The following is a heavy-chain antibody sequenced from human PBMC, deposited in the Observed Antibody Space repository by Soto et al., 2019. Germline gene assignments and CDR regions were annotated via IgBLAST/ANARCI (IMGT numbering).Heavy chain of an antibody. CDR1: GFTFSSYA. D-gene: IGHD2-15*01. J-gene: IGHJ4*02. Sequence: GGSLRLSCAASGFTFSSYAMSWVRQAPGKGMEWVSAIIGSGGSTYYADSVKGRFTISRDNSKNTLYLQMNSLRAEDTAVYYCAKGPHIVVVVADPAVAPLDYWGQGTLVTVS. V-gene: IGHV3-23*01. CDR2: IIGSGGST. CDR3: AKGPHIVVVVADPAVAPLDY.